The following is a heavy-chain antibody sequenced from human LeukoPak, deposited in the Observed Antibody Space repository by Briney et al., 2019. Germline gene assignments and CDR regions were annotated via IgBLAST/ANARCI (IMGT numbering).Heavy chain of an antibody. V-gene: IGHV1-8*02. J-gene: IGHJ4*02. CDR3: ARASPGVTFDY. CDR2: MNPNSGNT. Sequence: ASVKVSCKASGGTFSSYAISWVRQATGQGLEWMGWMNPNSGNTGYAQKFQGRVTMTRNTSISTAYMELSSLRSEDTAVYYCARASPGVTFDYWGQGTLVTVSS. D-gene: IGHD5-18*01. CDR1: GGTFSSYA.